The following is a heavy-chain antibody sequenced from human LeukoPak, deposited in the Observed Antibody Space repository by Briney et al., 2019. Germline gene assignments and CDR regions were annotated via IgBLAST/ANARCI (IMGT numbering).Heavy chain of an antibody. J-gene: IGHJ4*02. Sequence: PSETLSLTCTVSGGSISSYYWNWIRQPPGKGLEWIGYIYSSGSTNYNPSLESRVTISVDTSKNQFSLRLTSVTAADTAVYYCARGFYDRSGYSTPFDHWGQGTLVTVSP. D-gene: IGHD3-22*01. CDR1: GGSISSYY. CDR3: ARGFYDRSGYSTPFDH. V-gene: IGHV4-59*08. CDR2: IYSSGST.